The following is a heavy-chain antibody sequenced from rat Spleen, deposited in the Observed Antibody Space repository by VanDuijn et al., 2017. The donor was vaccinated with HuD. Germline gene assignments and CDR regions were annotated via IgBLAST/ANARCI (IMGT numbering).Heavy chain of an antibody. CDR1: GFSLTSYT. D-gene: IGHD1-3*01. V-gene: IGHV2-6*01. CDR2: ISSGGNT. Sequence: QVQLKESGPGLVQPSQTLSLTCTVSGFSLTSYTVSWVRQPPGKGLEWIAAISSGGNTYHNSALKSRLSISRDTSKSQVFLKMNSLQTEDTAMYFCARLTIGSWGQGVMVTVSS. CDR3: ARLTIGS. J-gene: IGHJ2*01.